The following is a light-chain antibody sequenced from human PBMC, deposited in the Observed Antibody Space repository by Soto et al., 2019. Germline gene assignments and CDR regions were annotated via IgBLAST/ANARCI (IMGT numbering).Light chain of an antibody. CDR3: ATWDDSLNGWV. CDR1: SSNIGGNT. Sequence: QSVLTQPPSASGTPGQRVTISCSGSSSNIGGNTVDWYQQFPGTAPKLLIYDNNRRPPGVPDRFSGSTSATSASLAISGLHSEDEAEYYCATWDDSLNGWVFGGGTKLT. CDR2: DNN. J-gene: IGLJ3*02. V-gene: IGLV1-44*01.